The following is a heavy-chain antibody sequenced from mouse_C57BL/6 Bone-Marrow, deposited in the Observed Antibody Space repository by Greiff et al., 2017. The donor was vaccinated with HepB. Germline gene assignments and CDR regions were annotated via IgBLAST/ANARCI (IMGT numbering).Heavy chain of an antibody. CDR2: INPGSGGT. D-gene: IGHD1-1*01. CDR3: ARKDGSRDWYFDV. Sequence: VQLQQSGAELVRPGTSVKVSCKASGYAFTNYLIEWVKQRPGQGLEWIGVINPGSGGTNYNEKFKGKATLTADKSSSTAYMQLSSLTSEDSAVYFGARKDGSRDWYFDVWGTGTTVTVSS. J-gene: IGHJ1*03. CDR1: GYAFTNYL. V-gene: IGHV1-54*01.